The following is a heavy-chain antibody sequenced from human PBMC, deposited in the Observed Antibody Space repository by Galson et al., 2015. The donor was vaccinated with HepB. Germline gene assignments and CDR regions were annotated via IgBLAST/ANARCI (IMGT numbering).Heavy chain of an antibody. J-gene: IGHJ4*02. CDR2: ISWDGGST. Sequence: SLRLSCAASGFTFDDYAMHWVRQAPGKGLEWVSLISWDGGSTYYADSVKGRFTISRDNSKNSLYLQMNSLRAEGTALYYCAKAFAAGNYDSSGYYSIDYWGQGTLVTVSS. V-gene: IGHV3-43D*03. D-gene: IGHD3-22*01. CDR3: AKAFAAGNYDSSGYYSIDY. CDR1: GFTFDDYA.